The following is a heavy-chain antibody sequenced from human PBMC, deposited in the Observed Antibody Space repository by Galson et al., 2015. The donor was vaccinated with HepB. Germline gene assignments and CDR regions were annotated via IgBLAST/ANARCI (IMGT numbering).Heavy chain of an antibody. D-gene: IGHD1-14*01. V-gene: IGHV3-21*01. CDR3: ARDTIIYHHFSWPQPRKAQNWSFDL. CDR2: ISSSSPNI. Sequence: SLRLSCAASGFTFNSYAMNWVRQAPGKGLEWVSAISSSSPNIYYADSVKARITISRDNARNSLHLQLDSLRAEDTAVYYCARDTIIYHHFSWPQPRKAQNWSFDLWGRGALVTVSS. J-gene: IGHJ2*01. CDR1: GFTFNSYA.